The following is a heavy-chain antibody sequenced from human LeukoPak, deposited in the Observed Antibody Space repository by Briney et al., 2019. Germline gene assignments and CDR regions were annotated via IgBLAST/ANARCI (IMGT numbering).Heavy chain of an antibody. CDR2: IYYSGST. CDR3: ARGDYGGKTPTYYFDY. CDR1: GGSISSGGYY. D-gene: IGHD4-23*01. Sequence: SQTLSLTCTVSGGSISSGGYYWSWIRQHPGKGLEWIGYIYYSGSTYYNPSLKSRVTISVDTSKNQFSLKLSSVTAADTAVYYCARGDYGGKTPTYYFDYWGQGTLVTVSS. V-gene: IGHV4-30-4*08. J-gene: IGHJ4*02.